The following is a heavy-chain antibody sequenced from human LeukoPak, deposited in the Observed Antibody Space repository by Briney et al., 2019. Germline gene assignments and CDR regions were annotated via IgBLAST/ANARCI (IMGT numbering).Heavy chain of an antibody. CDR1: GFTVSSDY. D-gene: IGHD6-19*01. CDR3: AKETGIPVAGD. Sequence: GGSLRLSCTASGFTVSSDYMSWVRQAPGKGLEWVSVVYSGGNTCYADSEGGRFTISRDNSKITLYLQMNSLRAEDTAVYYCAKETGIPVAGDWGQRPFLPVSS. J-gene: IGHJ4*02. V-gene: IGHV3-66*01. CDR2: VYSGGNT.